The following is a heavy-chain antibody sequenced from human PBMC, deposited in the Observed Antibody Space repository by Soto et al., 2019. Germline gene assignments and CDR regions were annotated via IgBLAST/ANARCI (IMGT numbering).Heavy chain of an antibody. Sequence: QVLLVESGGGVVQPGTSLRLSCAASGFSFRNYGMHWVRQAPGKGLEWVAVTSSDGNTKNYAASVKGRFTISSDTSKNTLYLQMSSLRAEDTALYYCARWGGSYYESWFDPWGQGALVIVS. CDR1: GFSFRNYG. CDR2: TSSDGNTK. D-gene: IGHD1-26*01. J-gene: IGHJ5*02. CDR3: ARWGGSYYESWFDP. V-gene: IGHV3-33*01.